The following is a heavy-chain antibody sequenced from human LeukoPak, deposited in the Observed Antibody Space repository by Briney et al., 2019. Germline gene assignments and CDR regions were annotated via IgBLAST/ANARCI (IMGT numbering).Heavy chain of an antibody. CDR1: GGSISSGGYY. CDR3: ARGTYDFWSGYSYYYYYMDV. Sequence: PSATLSLTCTLAGGSISSGGYYSSWIRRHPGKGLEWFGYIYYSGSTYYNPSLKSRVTISVDTSKNQFSLKLSSVTAADTAVYYCARGTYDFWSGYSYYYYYMDVWGKGTTVTVSS. CDR2: IYYSGST. J-gene: IGHJ6*03. V-gene: IGHV4-31*03. D-gene: IGHD3-3*01.